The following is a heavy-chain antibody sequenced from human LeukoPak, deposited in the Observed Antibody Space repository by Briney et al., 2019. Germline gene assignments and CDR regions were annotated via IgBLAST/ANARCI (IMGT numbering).Heavy chain of an antibody. D-gene: IGHD6-13*01. V-gene: IGHV3-9*01. CDR3: AKDYRYSSSWYDY. J-gene: IGHJ4*02. CDR2: ISWNSASV. CDR1: GFTFDNYG. Sequence: GGSLRLSCEASGFTFDNYGMHWVRQAPGKGLEWVSTISWNSASVGYVDSVKGRFTISRDNAKKPLYLQMNSLRTEDTALYYCAKDYRYSSSWYDYWGQGTLVTVSS.